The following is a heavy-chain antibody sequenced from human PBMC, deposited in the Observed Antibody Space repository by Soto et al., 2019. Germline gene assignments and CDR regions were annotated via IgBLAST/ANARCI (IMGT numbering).Heavy chain of an antibody. CDR1: GGSISSYY. D-gene: IGHD5-12*01. CDR3: ARVQMATLYFDY. CDR2: IYYSGTH. Sequence: QVQLQESGPGLVKPSETLSPTCTVSGGSISSYYWSWVRQPPGKGLEWIGYIYYSGTHNYNPSLKSRLTISVDTSKNQFSLELNSVTAADTAVYYCARVQMATLYFDYWGQGTLVTVSS. V-gene: IGHV4-59*01. J-gene: IGHJ4*02.